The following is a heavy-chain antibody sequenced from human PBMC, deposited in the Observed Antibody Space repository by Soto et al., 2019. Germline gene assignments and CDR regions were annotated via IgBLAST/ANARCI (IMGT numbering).Heavy chain of an antibody. Sequence: PSETLSLTYAVSGGSISSSNWWSWVRQPPGKGLEWIGEIYHSGSTNYNPSLKSRVTLSVDTSKNQFSLKLSSVTAADTAVYYCARDWNYDGRWFYPWGQGTLVTVSS. D-gene: IGHD1-7*01. V-gene: IGHV4-4*02. CDR3: ARDWNYDGRWFYP. CDR2: IYHSGST. CDR1: GGSISSSNW. J-gene: IGHJ5*02.